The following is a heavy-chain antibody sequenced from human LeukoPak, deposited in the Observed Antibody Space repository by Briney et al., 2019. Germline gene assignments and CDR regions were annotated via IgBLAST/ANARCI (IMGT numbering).Heavy chain of an antibody. J-gene: IGHJ4*02. D-gene: IGHD2-8*01. V-gene: IGHV4-59*01. CDR3: ARSNGAGFDF. CDR1: GGSITSYY. CDR2: IYYSGSI. Sequence: SETLSLTCTVSGGSITSYYWSWIRQPPGKGPEWIAYIYYSGSINYNPSLKSRVTISVDTSRNQFSLRLISVTAADTAVYYCARSNGAGFDFWGQGTLVTVSS.